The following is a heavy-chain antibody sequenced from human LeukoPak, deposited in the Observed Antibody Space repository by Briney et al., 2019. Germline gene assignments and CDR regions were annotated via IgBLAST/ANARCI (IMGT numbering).Heavy chain of an antibody. CDR3: ARGSLNYGFWIGAIDY. Sequence: PSEPLSLTCTISDDSISSGSYCWSWIRQPAGKRLEWIGRIYTSGSTNYNPSLKSRVTISVDTSKNQFSLKLASVTAADTAVYYCARGSLNYGFWIGAIDYWGQGTLVTVSS. D-gene: IGHD3-3*01. V-gene: IGHV4-61*02. J-gene: IGHJ4*02. CDR1: DDSISSGSYC. CDR2: IYTSGST.